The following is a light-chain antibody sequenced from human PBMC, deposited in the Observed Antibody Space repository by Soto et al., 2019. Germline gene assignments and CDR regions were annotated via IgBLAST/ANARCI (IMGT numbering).Light chain of an antibody. CDR2: DVS. CDR3: SSYTTSSTLV. Sequence: QSVLTQPASVSGSPGQSITISCTGTSSDVGYYNYVSWYQQHPGKAPKLMIFDVSNRPSGVSNRFSGSTSGNTASLIISGLQAEDEADYYCSSYTTSSTLVFGTGTKLTVL. V-gene: IGLV2-14*01. J-gene: IGLJ1*01. CDR1: SSDVGYYNY.